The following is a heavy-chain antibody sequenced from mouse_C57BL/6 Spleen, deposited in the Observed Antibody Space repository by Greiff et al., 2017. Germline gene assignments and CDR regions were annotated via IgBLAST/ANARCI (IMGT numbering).Heavy chain of an antibody. D-gene: IGHD2-4*01. J-gene: IGHJ2*01. CDR3: ARRGDYDYHFDY. Sequence: QVQLQQSGAELVRPGTSVKVSCKASGYAFTNYLIEWVKQRPGQGLEWIGVINPGSGGTKYNEKFKGKATLPADKSSSTAYMQVSRLTSEDSAVYICARRGDYDYHFDYWGQGTTLTVSS. V-gene: IGHV1-54*01. CDR2: INPGSGGT. CDR1: GYAFTNYL.